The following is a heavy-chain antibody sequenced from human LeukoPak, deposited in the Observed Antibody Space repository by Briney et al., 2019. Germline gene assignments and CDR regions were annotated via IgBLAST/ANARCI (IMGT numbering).Heavy chain of an antibody. CDR1: GDTFTSFD. J-gene: IGHJ4*02. V-gene: IGHV1-8*01. CDR3: ARGPIYGSGSYFDY. D-gene: IGHD3-10*01. CDR2: MNPNSGNT. Sequence: GASVKVSCKASGDTFTSFDINWVRQATGQGLEWMGWMNPNSGNTGYAQKFQGRVTMTRDTSISTAYMELSSLRSEDTAVYYCARGPIYGSGSYFDYWGQGTLVTVSS.